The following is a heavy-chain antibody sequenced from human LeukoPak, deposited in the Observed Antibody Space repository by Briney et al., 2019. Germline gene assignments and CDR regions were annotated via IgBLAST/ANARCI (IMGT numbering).Heavy chain of an antibody. CDR3: ARHGLSIAAPGRWFDP. D-gene: IGHD6-6*01. J-gene: IGHJ5*02. V-gene: IGHV4-34*01. Sequence: SETLSLTCAVYGGSFSGYYWSWIRQPPGKGLEWIGEINHSGSTNYNPSLKSRVTISVDTSKNQFSLKLSSVTAADTAVYCCARHGLSIAAPGRWFDPWGQGTLVTVSS. CDR2: INHSGST. CDR1: GGSFSGYY.